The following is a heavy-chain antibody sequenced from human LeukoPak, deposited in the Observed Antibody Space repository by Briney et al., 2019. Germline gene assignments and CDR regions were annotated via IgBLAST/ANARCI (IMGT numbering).Heavy chain of an antibody. V-gene: IGHV1-18*01. CDR1: RYTLISYG. J-gene: IGHJ4*02. D-gene: IGHD2-21*01. CDR3: ARDIGVPLPGGLDY. Sequence: AAVTVSRQASRYTLISYGISWVRPAPGRGRGWMGWISAYNNTNYARKLQGRVTMTTYTYPSTAYMELRSLRSDDTAVYYCARDIGVPLPGGLDYWGQGALVTVSS. CDR2: ISAYNNT.